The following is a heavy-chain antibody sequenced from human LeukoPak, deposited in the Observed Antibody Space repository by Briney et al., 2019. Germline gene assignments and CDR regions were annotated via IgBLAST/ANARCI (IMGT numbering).Heavy chain of an antibody. CDR1: GGSISSGGYS. CDR3: AGGRNSESGMDV. Sequence: SETLSLTCAVSGGSISSGGYSWSWIRQPPGKGLEWIGYIYHSGSTCYNPSLKSRVTISVARSKNQFSLKLSSVIAADTAVYYFAGGRNSESGMDVWGQGTTVTVSS. CDR2: IYHSGST. J-gene: IGHJ6*02. V-gene: IGHV4-30-2*01.